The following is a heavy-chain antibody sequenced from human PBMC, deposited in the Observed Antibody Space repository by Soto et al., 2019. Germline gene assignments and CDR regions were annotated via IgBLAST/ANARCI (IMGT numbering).Heavy chain of an antibody. Sequence: EVQLLESGGGLVQPGGSLSLSCAASGFTFNNFAMTWVRQAPGKGLEWVSAIGGGGDTTSYPDSVKGRFTVSRAGSKNTLFLQMSSLRAEDTALYYCAKGRGGSGSLTPRVDSWGQGTLVTVSS. CDR1: GFTFNNFA. D-gene: IGHD3-10*01. V-gene: IGHV3-23*01. J-gene: IGHJ4*02. CDR2: IGGGGDTT. CDR3: AKGRGGSGSLTPRVDS.